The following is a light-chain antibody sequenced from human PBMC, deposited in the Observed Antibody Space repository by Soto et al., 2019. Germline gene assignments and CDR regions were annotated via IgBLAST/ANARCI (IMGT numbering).Light chain of an antibody. V-gene: IGLV2-14*01. CDR1: SSDVGGYNY. CDR2: EVS. J-gene: IGLJ2*01. Sequence: QSALTQPASVSGSLGQSITISCTGTSSDVGGYNYVSWYQQHPGKAPKLMIYEVSNRPSGVSNRFSGSKSGNTASLTISGLQAEDEADYYCSSHANSASVVFGGGTQLTVL. CDR3: SSHANSASVV.